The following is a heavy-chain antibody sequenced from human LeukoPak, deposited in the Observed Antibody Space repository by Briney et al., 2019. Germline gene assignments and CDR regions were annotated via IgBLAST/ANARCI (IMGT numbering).Heavy chain of an antibody. CDR3: ARAAGYGAGSYGFEI. J-gene: IGHJ3*02. CDR2: IIRHGTDT. D-gene: IGHD3-10*01. Sequence: GGSPRLSCAASGFSLSDHVMHWVRQAPGRGLVWVSRIIRHGTDTDYADAVKGRFTISRDIATNTLYLELSSLRAEDTAIYYCARAAGYGAGSYGFEIWGQGTAVTVSS. CDR1: GFSLSDHV. V-gene: IGHV3-74*01.